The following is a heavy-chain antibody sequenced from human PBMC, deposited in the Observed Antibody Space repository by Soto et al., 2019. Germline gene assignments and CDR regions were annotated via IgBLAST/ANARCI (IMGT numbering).Heavy chain of an antibody. Sequence: SSETLSLTCTVSGGSISSGGYYWSWIRQHPGKGLEWIGYIYYSGSTYYNPSLKSRVTISVDTSKNQFSLKLSSVTAADTAVYYWARAHGPVDTAMVIFDYWGQGTLVTVS. D-gene: IGHD5-18*01. CDR3: ARAHGPVDTAMVIFDY. J-gene: IGHJ4*02. CDR2: IYYSGST. CDR1: GGSISSGGYY. V-gene: IGHV4-31*03.